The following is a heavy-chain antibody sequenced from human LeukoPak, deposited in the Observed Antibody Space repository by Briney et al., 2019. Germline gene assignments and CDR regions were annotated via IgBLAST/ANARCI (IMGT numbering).Heavy chain of an antibody. CDR1: GVSISSSNW. D-gene: IGHD6-13*01. J-gene: IGHJ4*02. CDR2: IYHSGST. CDR3: ARDSIAAAGRDYDY. V-gene: IGHV4-4*02. Sequence: PSGTLSLTCAVSGVSISSSNWWSWVRQPPGKGLEWIGEIYHSGSTNYNPSLKSRVTISVDKSKNQFSLKLSSVTAADTAVYYCARDSIAAAGRDYDYWGQGTLVTVSS.